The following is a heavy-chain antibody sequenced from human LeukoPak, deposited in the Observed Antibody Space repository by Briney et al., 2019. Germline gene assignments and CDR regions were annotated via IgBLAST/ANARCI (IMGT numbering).Heavy chain of an antibody. J-gene: IGHJ4*02. CDR3: ARETKGVHLDY. Sequence: SQTLSLTCTVSGGSISSGGYYWSWIRQPPGKGLEWIGYIYHSGSTYYNPSLKSRVTISVDRSKNQFSLKLSSVTAADTAVYYCARETKGVHLDYWGQGTLVTVSS. CDR1: GGSISSGGYY. CDR2: IYHSGST. V-gene: IGHV4-30-2*01. D-gene: IGHD2-8*01.